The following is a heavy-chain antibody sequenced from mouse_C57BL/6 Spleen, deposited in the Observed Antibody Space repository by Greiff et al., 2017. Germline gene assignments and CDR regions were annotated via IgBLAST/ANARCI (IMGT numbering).Heavy chain of an antibody. Sequence: VQLQQSGAELARPGASVKMSCKASGYTFTSYTMHWVKQRPGQGLEWIGYINPSSGYTKYNQKFKDKATLTADKSSITAYMQLSSLTSDDSAVYYCARSDYGSRYYFDYWGQGTTLTVSS. J-gene: IGHJ2*01. D-gene: IGHD1-1*01. CDR3: ARSDYGSRYYFDY. CDR2: INPSSGYT. CDR1: GYTFTSYT. V-gene: IGHV1-4*01.